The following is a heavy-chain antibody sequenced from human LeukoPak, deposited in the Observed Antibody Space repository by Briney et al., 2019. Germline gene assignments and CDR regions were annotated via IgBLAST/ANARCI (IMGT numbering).Heavy chain of an antibody. V-gene: IGHV4-61*08. D-gene: IGHD3-3*01. CDR1: GGSISSGGYY. Sequence: SETLSLTCTVSGGSISSGGYYWSWIRQHPGKGLEWIGYIYYSGSTNYNPSLKSRVTISVDTSKNQFSLKLSSVTAADTAVYYCARSASYYDFWSGPNWFDPWGQGTLVTVSS. CDR3: ARSASYYDFWSGPNWFDP. CDR2: IYYSGST. J-gene: IGHJ5*02.